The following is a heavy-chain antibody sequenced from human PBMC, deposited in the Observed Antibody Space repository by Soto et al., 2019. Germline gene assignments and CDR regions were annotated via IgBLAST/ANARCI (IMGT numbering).Heavy chain of an antibody. CDR3: AKGKMGLYYYGMDV. Sequence: GGSLRLSCAASGFTFSSYGMHWVRQAPGKGLEWVAVISYDGSNKYYADSVKGRFTISRDNSKNTLYLQMNSLRAEDTAVYYCAKGKMGLYYYGMDVWGQGTTVTVS. V-gene: IGHV3-30*18. CDR1: GFTFSSYG. D-gene: IGHD2-8*01. CDR2: ISYDGSNK. J-gene: IGHJ6*02.